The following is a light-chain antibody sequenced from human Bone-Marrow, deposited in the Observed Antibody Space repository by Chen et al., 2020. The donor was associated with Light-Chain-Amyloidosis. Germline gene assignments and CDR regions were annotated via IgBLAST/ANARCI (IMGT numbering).Light chain of an antibody. J-gene: IGLJ2*01. CDR1: DLPTKY. V-gene: IGLV3-25*03. CDR3: QSADSSGTYEVI. CDR2: RET. Sequence: SYELTQPPSVSVSPGQTARITCSGDDLPTKYAYWYQQKPGQAPVLVIHRETERPSGISERFSGSSSGTTATLTISGGQAEDEADYHCQSADSSGTYEVILGGGTKLTVL.